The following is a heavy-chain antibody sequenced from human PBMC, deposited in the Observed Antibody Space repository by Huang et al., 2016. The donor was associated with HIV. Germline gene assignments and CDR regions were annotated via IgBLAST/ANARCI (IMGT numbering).Heavy chain of an antibody. CDR3: AKVAKWYPNDY. J-gene: IGHJ4*02. V-gene: IGHV3-30*18. CDR1: GFTFDGYD. Sequence: QVQVEQSGGGVVQPGMSLRLSCAASGFTFDGYDMHWVRQAAGKGLEWVAAISLDGSDSYYADSVKGRFSISRDNSKNTLYLQMNSLRFEDTGVYYCAKVAKWYPNDYWGQGSLVTVSS. CDR2: ISLDGSDS. D-gene: IGHD2-2*01.